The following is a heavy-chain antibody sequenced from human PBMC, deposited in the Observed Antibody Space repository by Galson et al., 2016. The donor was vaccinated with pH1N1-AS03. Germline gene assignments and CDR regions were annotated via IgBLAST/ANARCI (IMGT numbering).Heavy chain of an antibody. CDR3: VKGGTNFDS. D-gene: IGHD1-26*01. Sequence: SLRLSCAASGFTFSSSWMSWVRQAPGKGLEWVANIRQDGSDKYYVDSVRGRSTISRDNAKNSLYLQMNSLRAEDTAVYYCVKGGTNFDSWGQGTLVTVSS. J-gene: IGHJ4*02. CDR1: GFTFSSSW. CDR2: IRQDGSDK. V-gene: IGHV3-7*01.